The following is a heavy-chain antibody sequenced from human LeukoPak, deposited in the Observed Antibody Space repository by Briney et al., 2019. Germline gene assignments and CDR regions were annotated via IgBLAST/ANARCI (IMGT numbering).Heavy chain of an antibody. CDR1: GGSISSSSYY. V-gene: IGHV4-39*07. CDR3: ARDTPYYDILTGYFSTPEDHYYMDV. Sequence: SETLSLTCTVSGGSISSSSYYWGWLRQPPGQGLEWIGSIYYSGSTYYNPSLKSRVTISVDTSKNQFSLKLSSVTAADTAVYYCARDTPYYDILTGYFSTPEDHYYMDVWGKGTTVTISS. CDR2: IYYSGST. J-gene: IGHJ6*03. D-gene: IGHD3-9*01.